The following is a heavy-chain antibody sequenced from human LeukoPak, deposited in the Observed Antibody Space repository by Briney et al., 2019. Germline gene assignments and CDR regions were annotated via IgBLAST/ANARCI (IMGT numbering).Heavy chain of an antibody. CDR3: ARGGPIKYSSGWPAPFDY. CDR2: INPSGGST. CDR1: GYTFTSYY. Sequence: SVKVSCKASGYTFTSYYMHWVRQAPGQGLEWMGIINPSGGSTSYAQKFQGRVTMTRDTSTSTVYMELSSLRSEDTAVYYCARGGPIKYSSGWPAPFDYWGQGTLVTVSS. D-gene: IGHD6-19*01. V-gene: IGHV1-46*01. J-gene: IGHJ4*02.